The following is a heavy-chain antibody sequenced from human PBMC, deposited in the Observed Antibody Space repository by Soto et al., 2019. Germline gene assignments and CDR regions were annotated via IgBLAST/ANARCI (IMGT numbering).Heavy chain of an antibody. D-gene: IGHD3-10*01. V-gene: IGHV1-46*03. J-gene: IGHJ4*02. Sequence: ASVKVSCKASGYTFTSYYMHWVRQAPGQGLEWMGITNPSGGSTSYAQKFQGRVTMTRDTSTSTVYMELSSLRSVDTAVYYCARGSLLWFGDPAYYFDYWGQGTLVTSPQ. CDR2: TNPSGGST. CDR3: ARGSLLWFGDPAYYFDY. CDR1: GYTFTSYY.